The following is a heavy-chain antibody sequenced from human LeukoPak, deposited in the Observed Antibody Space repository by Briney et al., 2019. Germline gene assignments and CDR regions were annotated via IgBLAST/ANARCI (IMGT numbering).Heavy chain of an antibody. D-gene: IGHD3-10*01. CDR3: ARALGPIWFGELKPNWFDP. J-gene: IGHJ5*02. CDR2: INTNTGNP. V-gene: IGHV7-4-1*02. Sequence: GASVKVSCKASGYTFTSYAMNWVRQAPGQGLEWMGWINTNTGNPTYAQGFTGRFVFSLDTSVSTAYLQISSLKAEGTAVYYCARALGPIWFGELKPNWFDPWGQGTLVTVSS. CDR1: GYTFTSYA.